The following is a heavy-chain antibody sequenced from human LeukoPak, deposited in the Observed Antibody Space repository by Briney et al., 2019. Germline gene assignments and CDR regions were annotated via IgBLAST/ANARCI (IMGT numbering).Heavy chain of an antibody. J-gene: IGHJ5*02. CDR1: GGTFSSYA. CDR3: ARGSPAAIGSSNWFDP. V-gene: IGHV1-69*13. CDR2: IIPIFGTA. Sequence: ASVKVSCKASGGTFSSYAISWVRQAPGQGLEWMGGIIPIFGTANYAQKFQGRVTITADESTSTAYMELSSLRSEDTAVYYCARGSPAAIGSSNWFDPWGQGTLVTVSS. D-gene: IGHD2-2*01.